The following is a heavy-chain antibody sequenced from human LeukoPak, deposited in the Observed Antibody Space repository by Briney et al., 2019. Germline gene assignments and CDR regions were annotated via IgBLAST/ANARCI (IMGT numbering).Heavy chain of an antibody. J-gene: IGHJ6*04. D-gene: IGHD2-2*01. CDR3: ARESVVVPAANYYGMDV. V-gene: IGHV3-33*08. CDR1: GFTFSSFG. Sequence: HPGRSLRLSCAASGFTFSSFGMHWVRQAPGKGLEWVSIISYDGINKYFSDSVKGRFTISRDNAKNSLYLQMNSLRAEDTAVYYCARESVVVPAANYYGMDVWGKGTTVTVSS. CDR2: ISYDGINK.